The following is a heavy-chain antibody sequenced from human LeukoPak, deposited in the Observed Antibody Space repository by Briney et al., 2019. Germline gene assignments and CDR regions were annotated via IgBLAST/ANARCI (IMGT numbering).Heavy chain of an antibody. Sequence: GGSLRLSCAATGFTFSSYSMNWVRQAPGKGLEWVSSISSSSSYIYYADSVRGRFTISRDNAKNSLYLQMDSLRAEDTAVYYCAREELGLGVDYWGQGTLVTVSS. J-gene: IGHJ4*02. V-gene: IGHV3-21*01. CDR2: ISSSSSYI. D-gene: IGHD3/OR15-3a*01. CDR3: AREELGLGVDY. CDR1: GFTFSSYS.